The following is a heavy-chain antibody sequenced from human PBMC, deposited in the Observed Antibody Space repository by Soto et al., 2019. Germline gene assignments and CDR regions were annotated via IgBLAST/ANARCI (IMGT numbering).Heavy chain of an antibody. CDR3: LKSRRYSRGDPEAVDI. CDR2: ISYDGSNK. V-gene: IGHV3-30*18. D-gene: IGHD6-19*01. CDR1: GFSFSSYG. Sequence: PGGSLRLSCAASGFSFSSYGMHWVRQAPGKGLEWVAVISYDGSNKYYADSVKGRFTISRDNSKNTLYLHMNSLTAEDTAVYYCLKSRRYSRGDPEAVDIWGQGTMVTVSS. J-gene: IGHJ3*02.